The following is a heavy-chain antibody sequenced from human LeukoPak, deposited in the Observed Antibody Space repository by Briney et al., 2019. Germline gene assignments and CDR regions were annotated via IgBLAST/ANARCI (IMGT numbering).Heavy chain of an antibody. D-gene: IGHD6-13*01. CDR3: TTSSGGSSWSY. Sequence: GGSLRLSYVASGFTFSDAWMSWVRQAPGKGLEWVGRIRTKTDGGAADYTAPVKGRFTISRDDSKNTLYLQMNSLKTEDTAVYYCTTSSGGSSWSYWGQGTLVTVSS. V-gene: IGHV3-15*01. CDR1: GFTFSDAW. CDR2: IRTKTDGGAA. J-gene: IGHJ4*02.